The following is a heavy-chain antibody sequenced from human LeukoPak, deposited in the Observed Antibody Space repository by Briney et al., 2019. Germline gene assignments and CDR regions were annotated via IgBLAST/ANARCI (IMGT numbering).Heavy chain of an antibody. CDR3: ARVLFDNSWFDP. Sequence: SETLSLTCTVSGGSISSGDYYWSWIRQPPGKGLEGIGYIYYSGSTYYNPSLKSRVTISVDTSKNQFSLKLSSVTAADTAVYYCARVLFDNSWFDPWGQGTLVTVSS. D-gene: IGHD3-9*01. J-gene: IGHJ5*02. CDR2: IYYSGST. V-gene: IGHV4-30-4*01. CDR1: GGSISSGDYY.